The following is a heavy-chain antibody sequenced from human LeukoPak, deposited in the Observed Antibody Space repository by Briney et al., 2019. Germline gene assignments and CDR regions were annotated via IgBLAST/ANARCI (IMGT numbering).Heavy chain of an antibody. CDR3: ARGGPRRNYYDSSGYYNWFDP. J-gene: IGHJ5*02. V-gene: IGHV4-59*01. D-gene: IGHD3-22*01. CDR1: GGSISSYY. Sequence: SETLSLTCTVSGGSISSYYWSWIRQPPGKGLEWIGYIYYSGSTNYNPSLKSRVTISVDTSKNQFSLKLSSVTAADTAVYYCARGGPRRNYYDSSGYYNWFDPWGQGTLVTVSS. CDR2: IYYSGST.